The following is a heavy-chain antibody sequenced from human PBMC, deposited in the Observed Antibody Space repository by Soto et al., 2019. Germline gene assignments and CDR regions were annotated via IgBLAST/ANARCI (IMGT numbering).Heavy chain of an antibody. CDR3: ARDRRVGATEGNWFDP. CDR1: GGSISSYY. Sequence: SETLSLTCTVSGGSISSYYWSWIRQPAGKGLEWIGRIYTSGSTNYNPSLKSRVTMSVDTSKTQFSLKLSSVTAADTAVYYCARDRRVGATEGNWFDPWGQGTLVTVSS. J-gene: IGHJ5*02. CDR2: IYTSGST. V-gene: IGHV4-4*07. D-gene: IGHD1-26*01.